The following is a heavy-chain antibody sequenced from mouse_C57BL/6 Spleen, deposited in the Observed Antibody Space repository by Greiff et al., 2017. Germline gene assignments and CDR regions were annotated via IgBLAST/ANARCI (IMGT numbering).Heavy chain of an antibody. CDR1: GYAFSSSW. J-gene: IGHJ4*01. Sequence: VQRVESGPELVKPGASVKISCKASGYAFSSSWMNWVKQRPGKGLEWIGRIYPGDGDTNYNGKFKGKATLTADKSSSTAYMQLSSLTSEDSAVYFCAREGGYDEGYYAMDYWGQGTSVTVSS. CDR3: AREGGYDEGYYAMDY. CDR2: IYPGDGDT. D-gene: IGHD2-3*01. V-gene: IGHV1-82*01.